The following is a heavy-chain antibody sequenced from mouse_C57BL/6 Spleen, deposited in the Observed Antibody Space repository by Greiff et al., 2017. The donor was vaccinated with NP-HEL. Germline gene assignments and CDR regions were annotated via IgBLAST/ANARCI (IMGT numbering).Heavy chain of an antibody. Sequence: EVQLQQSGPELVKPGASVKISCKASGYSFTDYNMNWVQPSNGKSLEWIGVINPNYGTTSYNQKFKGKATLTIEHSSSTAYMQLNSLTSEDSAVYYCARGSYSNNWYFDVWGTGTTVTVSS. J-gene: IGHJ1*03. CDR1: GYSFTDYN. V-gene: IGHV1-39*01. CDR2: INPNYGTT. D-gene: IGHD2-5*01. CDR3: ARGSYSNNWYFDV.